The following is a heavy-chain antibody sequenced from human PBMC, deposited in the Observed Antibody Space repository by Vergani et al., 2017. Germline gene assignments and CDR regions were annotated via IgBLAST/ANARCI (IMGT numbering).Heavy chain of an antibody. CDR1: GGSFSGYY. V-gene: IGHV4-34*01. CDR3: ARLSGRRTKGTEYFQH. D-gene: IGHD1-26*01. J-gene: IGHJ1*01. Sequence: QVQLQQWGAGLLKPSETLSLTCAVYGGSFSGYYWSWIRQPPGKGLEWIGEINHSGSTNYNPSLKSRVTISVDTSKNQFSLKLSSVTAADTAVYYCARLSGRRTKGTEYFQHWGQGTLVTVSS. CDR2: INHSGST.